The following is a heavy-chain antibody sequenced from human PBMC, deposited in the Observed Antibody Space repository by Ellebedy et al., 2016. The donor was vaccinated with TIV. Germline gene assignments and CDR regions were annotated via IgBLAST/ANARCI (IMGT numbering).Heavy chain of an antibody. J-gene: IGHJ6*02. Sequence: AASVKVSCKASGYTFTSYAMNWVRQAPGQGLEWMGWISAYNGNTNYAQNLQGRVTMTTDTSTSTAYMELRSLRSDDTAVYYCARDKAYCGGDCYDYYYGMDVWGQGTTVTVSS. CDR1: GYTFTSYA. CDR3: ARDKAYCGGDCYDYYYGMDV. V-gene: IGHV1-18*01. CDR2: ISAYNGNT. D-gene: IGHD2-21*02.